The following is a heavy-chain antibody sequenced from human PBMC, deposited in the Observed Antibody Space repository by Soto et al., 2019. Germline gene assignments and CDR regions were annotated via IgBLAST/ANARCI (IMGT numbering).Heavy chain of an antibody. J-gene: IGHJ4*02. CDR1: GFTFSGSA. CDR3: TSLTDHYDSSGYYYGFDY. Sequence: EVQLVESGGGLVQPGGSLKLSCAASGFTFSGSAMHWVRQASGKGLEWVGRIRSKANSYATAYAASVKGRFTISRDDSKNTAYLDMDSLKAEDTAVYYCTSLTDHYDSSGYYYGFDYWGEGTLVTVSS. CDR2: IRSKANSYAT. V-gene: IGHV3-73*02. D-gene: IGHD3-22*01.